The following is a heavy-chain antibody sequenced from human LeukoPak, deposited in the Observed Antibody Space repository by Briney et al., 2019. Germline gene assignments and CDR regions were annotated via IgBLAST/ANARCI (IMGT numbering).Heavy chain of an antibody. CDR1: GGTFSSYG. Sequence: ASVKVSCKASGGTFSSYGISWVRQAPGQGLEWMGGIIPIFGTANYAQRFQGRVTITADESTSTAYMELSSLRSEDTAVYYCARDLRNYYGSGSYHYWGQGTLVTVSS. D-gene: IGHD3-10*01. CDR3: ARDLRNYYGSGSYHY. V-gene: IGHV1-69*13. J-gene: IGHJ4*02. CDR2: IIPIFGTA.